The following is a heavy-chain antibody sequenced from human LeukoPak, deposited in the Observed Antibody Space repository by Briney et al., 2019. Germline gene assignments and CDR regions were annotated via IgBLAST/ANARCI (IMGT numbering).Heavy chain of an antibody. D-gene: IGHD2-2*01. V-gene: IGHV1-3*01. Sequence: ASVKVSCKASGYTFTSYAMHWVRQAPRQRLEWMGWINAGNGNTKYSQKFQGRVTITRDTSASTAYMELSSLRSEDTAVYYCARDLQGNVAVPAAILGDWGQGGLVTVSS. J-gene: IGHJ4*02. CDR2: INAGNGNT. CDR1: GYTFTSYA. CDR3: ARDLQGNVAVPAAILGD.